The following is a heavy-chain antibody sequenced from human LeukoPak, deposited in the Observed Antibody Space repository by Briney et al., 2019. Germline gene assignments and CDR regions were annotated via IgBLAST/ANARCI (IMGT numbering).Heavy chain of an antibody. CDR1: GGSISSYY. J-gene: IGHJ4*02. D-gene: IGHD3-3*01. CDR3: ARGLSYDSWSGYYTGRDWGCFDY. CDR2: IYYSGST. Sequence: SETLSLTCTVSGGSISSYYWSWIRQPPGKGLEWIGYIYYSGSTNYNPSLKSRVTISVDTSKNQFSLKLSSVTAADTAVYYCARGLSYDSWSGYYTGRDWGCFDYWGQGTLVTVSS. V-gene: IGHV4-59*01.